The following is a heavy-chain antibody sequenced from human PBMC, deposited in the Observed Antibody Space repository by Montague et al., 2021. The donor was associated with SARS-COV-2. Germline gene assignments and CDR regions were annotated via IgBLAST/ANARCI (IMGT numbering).Heavy chain of an antibody. CDR2: ISYDGSNK. D-gene: IGHD3-10*01. CDR3: ARAAQKQYVLLWFGELLHDAFDI. CDR1: GFTFSSYA. V-gene: IGHV3-30-3*01. Sequence: SLRLSCAASGFTFSSYAMHWVRQAPGKGLEWVVVISYDGSNKYYXXSLKGRFTISRDNSKNTLYLQMNSLRAEDTAVYYCARAAQKQYVLLWFGELLHDAFDIWGQGTMVTVSS. J-gene: IGHJ3*02.